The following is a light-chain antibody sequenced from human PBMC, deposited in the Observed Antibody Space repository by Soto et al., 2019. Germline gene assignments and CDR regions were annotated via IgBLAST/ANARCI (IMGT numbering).Light chain of an antibody. CDR3: CSYGNRRWL. CDR2: EVS. J-gene: IGLJ3*02. CDR1: SSDVGVSNL. Sequence: QSALTQPASVSGSPGQSITISCTGSSSDVGVSNLVSWYQQHPGKAPKLIIYEVSQRPSGVSNRSSGSKSGNTASLTISGLQADDGGDYYCCSYGNRRWLFGAGTKLTVL. V-gene: IGLV2-23*02.